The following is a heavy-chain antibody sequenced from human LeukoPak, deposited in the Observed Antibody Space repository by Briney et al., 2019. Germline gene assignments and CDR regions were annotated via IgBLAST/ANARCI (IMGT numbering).Heavy chain of an antibody. V-gene: IGHV3-23*01. D-gene: IGHD2-2*02. J-gene: IGHJ4*02. CDR1: GFTFSSYA. CDR3: VKSRSTSCYTSGY. CDR2: INGSGGST. Sequence: GGSLRLSCAASGFTFSSYAMSWVRQAPGKGLEWVSAINGSGGSTYYADSVKGRFTISRDNSKNTLYLQMNSLRAEDTAVYYCVKSRSTSCYTSGYWGQGTLVTVSS.